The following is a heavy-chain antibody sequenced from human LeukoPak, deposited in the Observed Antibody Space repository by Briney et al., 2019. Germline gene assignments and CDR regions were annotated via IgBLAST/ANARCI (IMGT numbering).Heavy chain of an antibody. CDR2: IIPIFGTA. CDR3: ARDSGFAAYCGGDCYSDY. Sequence: SVKVSCKASGGTFSSYAISWVRQAPGQGLEWMGGIIPIFGTANYAQKFQGRVTITADKSTSTAYMELSSLRSEDTAVYYCARDSGFAAYCGGDCYSDYWGQGTLVTVSS. CDR1: GGTFSSYA. J-gene: IGHJ4*02. V-gene: IGHV1-69*06. D-gene: IGHD2-21*02.